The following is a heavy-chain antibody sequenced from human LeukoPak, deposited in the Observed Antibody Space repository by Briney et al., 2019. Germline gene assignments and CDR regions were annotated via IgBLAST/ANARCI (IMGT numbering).Heavy chain of an antibody. CDR2: ISSSSSYI. Sequence: GGSLRLSCAASGFTFSSYSMNWVRQAPGKGLEWVSSISSSSSYIYYADSVKGRFTISRDNAKNSLYLQMNSLRAEDTAVYYCALNSGIAVAGTINWFDPWGQGTQVTVSS. J-gene: IGHJ5*02. V-gene: IGHV3-21*01. D-gene: IGHD6-19*01. CDR1: GFTFSSYS. CDR3: ALNSGIAVAGTINWFDP.